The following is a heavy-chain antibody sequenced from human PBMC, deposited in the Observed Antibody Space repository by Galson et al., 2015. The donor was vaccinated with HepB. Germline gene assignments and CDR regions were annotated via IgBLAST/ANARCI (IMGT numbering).Heavy chain of an antibody. CDR1: GFTFSNYG. CDR3: AKDSTGVYFDS. Sequence: SLRLSCAASGFTFSNYGMHWVRQAPGEGLEWVAIILYDGSKEYYADSVKGRFTISRDNSKNTVYLVMNSLTAEDTAVYYCAKDSTGVYFDSWGQGTLVTVSS. V-gene: IGHV3-30*18. CDR2: ILYDGSKE. J-gene: IGHJ4*02. D-gene: IGHD7-27*01.